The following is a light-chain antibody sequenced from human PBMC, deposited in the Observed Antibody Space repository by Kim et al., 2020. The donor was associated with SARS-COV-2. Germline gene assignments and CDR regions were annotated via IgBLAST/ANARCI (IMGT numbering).Light chain of an antibody. CDR1: NIGSKS. V-gene: IGLV3-21*04. J-gene: IGLJ1*01. CDR2: YDS. CDR3: QVWHSSSDHYV. Sequence: SYELTQPPSVSLAPGKTARITCGGNNIGSKSVHWYQQKPGQAPVVVIYYDSDRPSGIPERFSGSNSGNTATLTISRVEAGDEADYYCQVWHSSSDHYVFG.